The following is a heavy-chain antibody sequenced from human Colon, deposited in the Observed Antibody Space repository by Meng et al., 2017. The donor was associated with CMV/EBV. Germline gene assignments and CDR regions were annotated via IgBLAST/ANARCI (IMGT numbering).Heavy chain of an antibody. V-gene: IGHV1-18*01. CDR2: ISPYNGDT. CDR3: ARELARGGY. Sequence: GQRVQSGGGVKKPWASVKVSCKTSGYTFTNFGISWVRQAPGQGLEWMAYISPYNGDTNYAQRFQGRVALTTDTSTSTVYMELGSLTSDDTAMYYCARELARGGYWGQGTLVTVSS. CDR1: GYTFTNFG. J-gene: IGHJ4*02.